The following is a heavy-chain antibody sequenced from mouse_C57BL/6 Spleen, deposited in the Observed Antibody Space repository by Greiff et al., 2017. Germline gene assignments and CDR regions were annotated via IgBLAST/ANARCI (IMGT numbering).Heavy chain of an antibody. CDR3: ARSDFASWFAY. CDR1: GYTFTSYW. CDR2: IYPNNGGT. V-gene: IGHV1-55*01. D-gene: IGHD2-4*01. Sequence: VQLQQSGAELVKPGASVKMSCKASGYTFTSYWITWVKQRPGQGLEWIGDIYPNNGGTIYNQKFKGKATLTVDKSSSTAYMELRSLTSEDTAVYYCARSDFASWFAYWGQGTLVTVSA. J-gene: IGHJ3*01.